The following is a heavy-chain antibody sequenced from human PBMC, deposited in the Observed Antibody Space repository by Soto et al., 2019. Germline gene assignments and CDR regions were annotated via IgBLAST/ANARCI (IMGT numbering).Heavy chain of an antibody. CDR1: GGSISSYY. V-gene: IGHV4-59*08. CDR2: IYYSGST. Sequence: SETLSLTCTVSGGSISSYYWSWIRQPPGKGLEWIGYIYYSGSTNYNPSLKSRVTISVDTSKNQFSLKLSSVTAADTAVYYCATSFSVTAEYYFDYWGQGTLVTVSS. D-gene: IGHD4-17*01. CDR3: ATSFSVTAEYYFDY. J-gene: IGHJ4*02.